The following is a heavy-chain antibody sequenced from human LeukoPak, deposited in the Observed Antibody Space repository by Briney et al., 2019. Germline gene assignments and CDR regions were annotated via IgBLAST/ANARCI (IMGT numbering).Heavy chain of an antibody. Sequence: GGSLRLSCAASGFTFSIYSLNWVRQAPGKGLEWVSSISSSSSYIYYADSVKGRFTISRDNAKNSLYLQMNSLRAEDTAVYYCARDARMGSSGFDYYFDYWGQGTLVTVSS. CDR2: ISSSSSYI. D-gene: IGHD6-19*01. CDR1: GFTFSIYS. CDR3: ARDARMGSSGFDYYFDY. V-gene: IGHV3-21*01. J-gene: IGHJ4*02.